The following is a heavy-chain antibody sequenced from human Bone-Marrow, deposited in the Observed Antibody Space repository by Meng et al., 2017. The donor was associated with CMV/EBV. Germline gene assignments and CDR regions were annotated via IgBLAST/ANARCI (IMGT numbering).Heavy chain of an antibody. J-gene: IGHJ6*02. CDR1: GFTFGDYA. D-gene: IGHD2-2*01. CDR3: TRDRPQIVVVPAAMPIGNYYYYYGMDV. Sequence: GSLRLSCTASGFTFGDYAMSWVRQAPGKGLEWVGFIRSKAYGGTTEYAASVKGRFTISRDDSKSIAYLQMNSLKTEDTAVYYCTRDRPQIVVVPAAMPIGNYYYYYGMDVWGQGTTVTVSS. CDR2: IRSKAYGGTT. V-gene: IGHV3-49*04.